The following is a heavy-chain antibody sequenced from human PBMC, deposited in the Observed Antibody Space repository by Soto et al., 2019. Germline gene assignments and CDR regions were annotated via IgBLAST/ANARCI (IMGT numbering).Heavy chain of an antibody. CDR1: GFTFSSNS. CDR2: ISSSSSTI. CDR3: ARVIWSGHLTSDI. J-gene: IGHJ4*02. V-gene: IGHV3-48*02. Sequence: EVQVVESGGGLVQPGGSLRLSCAASGFTFSSNSMNWVRQGPGKGLEWISYISSSSSTIYADSVKGRFTITRDNAKNSLYLQMNSLRDEDTAVDYCARVIWSGHLTSDIWGQGALFIGSS. D-gene: IGHD3-3*01.